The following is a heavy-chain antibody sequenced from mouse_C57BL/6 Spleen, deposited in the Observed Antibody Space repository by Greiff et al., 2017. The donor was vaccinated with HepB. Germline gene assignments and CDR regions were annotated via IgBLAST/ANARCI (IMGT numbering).Heavy chain of an antibody. CDR3: ARERGTGYFDY. Sequence: EVMLVESGGGLVKPGGSLKLSCAASGFTFSSYAMSWVRQTPEKRLEWVATISDGGSYTYYPDNVKGRFTISRDNAKNNLYLQMSHLKSEDTAMYYCARERGTGYFDYWGQGTTLTVSS. D-gene: IGHD3-3*01. CDR2: ISDGGSYT. CDR1: GFTFSSYA. V-gene: IGHV5-4*01. J-gene: IGHJ2*01.